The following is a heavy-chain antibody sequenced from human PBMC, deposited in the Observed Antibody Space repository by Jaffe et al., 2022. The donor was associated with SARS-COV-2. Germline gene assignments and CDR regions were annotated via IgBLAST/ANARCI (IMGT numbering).Heavy chain of an antibody. Sequence: EVHLLESGGGLVQPGGSLRLSCVASGFSFSSYAMGWVRQAPGKGLEWVSGITDSGGSTHYGGSVKGRFTISRDNSRNTLYLEMNNLSVEDAAVYYCAKGYSSGWSEGYLQTWGQGTLITVSS. CDR3: AKGYSSGWSEGYLQT. CDR1: GFSFSSYA. D-gene: IGHD6-19*01. CDR2: ITDSGGST. V-gene: IGHV3-23*01. J-gene: IGHJ1*01.